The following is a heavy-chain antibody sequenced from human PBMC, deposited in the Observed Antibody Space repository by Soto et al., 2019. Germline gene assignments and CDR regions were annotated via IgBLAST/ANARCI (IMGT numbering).Heavy chain of an antibody. Sequence: GESLKISCTASGYNFDTYWIVWVRQMPGKGLEWMGIIYPGDFDTRYSQSFQGHFAMSVDKSINTAYLQWNSLETSDTAMFYCARLLGYSFGHQEFFDYWGQGTPVTVSS. J-gene: IGHJ4*02. CDR1: GYNFDTYW. V-gene: IGHV5-51*01. CDR2: IYPGDFDT. CDR3: ARLLGYSFGHQEFFDY. D-gene: IGHD5-18*01.